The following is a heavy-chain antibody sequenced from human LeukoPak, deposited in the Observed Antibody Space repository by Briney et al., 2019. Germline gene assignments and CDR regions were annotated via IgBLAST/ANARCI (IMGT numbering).Heavy chain of an antibody. CDR1: GFTFNNYG. D-gene: IGHD5-24*01. CDR2: IRYDGSNT. V-gene: IGHV3-30*02. Sequence: GGSLRLSCAASGFTFNNYGMHWVRQAPGKGLEWLAFIRYDGSNTYYADSVKGRFTVSRDDSKNTLYLQMNSLRGDDTAVYYCARQMATILDGILDYWGQGTLVTVSS. J-gene: IGHJ4*02. CDR3: ARQMATILDGILDY.